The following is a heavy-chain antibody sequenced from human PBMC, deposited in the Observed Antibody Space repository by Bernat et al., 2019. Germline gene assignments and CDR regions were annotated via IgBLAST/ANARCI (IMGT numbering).Heavy chain of an antibody. D-gene: IGHD5-18*01. Sequence: QVQLVESGGGVVQPGRSLSLSCAASGFTFSTYAMHWVRQAPGKGLEWVAVISYDGRNKNYADSVKGRITVSKDNSKNTLYLQMNSLRAEDTAVYYCARGGLPEYNYGYDWFDPWGQGTLVTVSS. CDR3: ARGGLPEYNYGYDWFDP. J-gene: IGHJ5*02. CDR1: GFTFSTYA. V-gene: IGHV3-30*04. CDR2: ISYDGRNK.